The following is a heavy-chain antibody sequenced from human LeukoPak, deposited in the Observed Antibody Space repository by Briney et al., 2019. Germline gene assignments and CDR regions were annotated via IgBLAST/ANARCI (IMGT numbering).Heavy chain of an antibody. CDR1: GFTFSTYS. D-gene: IGHD1-26*01. V-gene: IGHV3-21*01. J-gene: IGHJ4*02. Sequence: KPGGSLRLSCAASGFTFSTYSGNWIRQAPGKGLEWVSSISDGSNYIFYADSVKGRFTISRDNAKNSLYLQMNSLTAEDSAVYYCASRRGSNRPFDYWGQGTLVTVSS. CDR3: ASRRGSNRPFDY. CDR2: ISDGSNYI.